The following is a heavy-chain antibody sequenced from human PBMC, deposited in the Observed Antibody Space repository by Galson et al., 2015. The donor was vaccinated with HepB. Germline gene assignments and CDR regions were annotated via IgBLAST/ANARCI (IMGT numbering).Heavy chain of an antibody. CDR3: ARGKFSIVVVPTDY. Sequence: SLRLSCAASGFTFSSYGMHWVRQAPGKGLEWVAVISYDGSNKYYADSVKGRFTISRDNSKNTLYLQMNSLRAEDTAVYYCARGKFSIVVVPTDYWGQGTLVTVSS. V-gene: IGHV3-30*03. J-gene: IGHJ4*02. CDR2: ISYDGSNK. D-gene: IGHD2-21*01. CDR1: GFTFSSYG.